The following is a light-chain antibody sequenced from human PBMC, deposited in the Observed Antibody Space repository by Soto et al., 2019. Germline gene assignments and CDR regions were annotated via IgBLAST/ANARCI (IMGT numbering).Light chain of an antibody. J-gene: IGKJ1*01. CDR1: QSVSSY. Sequence: EIVLTQSPATLSLSPWERATLSCRASQSVSSYLAWYQQKPGQAPRLLIYGASTRATGIPARFSGSGSGTEFTLTISSLQSEDFAVYYCQQYNNWPQTFGQGTKVDIK. CDR2: GAS. V-gene: IGKV3-15*01. CDR3: QQYNNWPQT.